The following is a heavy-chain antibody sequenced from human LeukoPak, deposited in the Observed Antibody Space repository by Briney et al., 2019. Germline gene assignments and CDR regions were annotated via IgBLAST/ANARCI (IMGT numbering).Heavy chain of an antibody. V-gene: IGHV1-69*05. CDR3: ARHITIFGVVQYYFDY. CDR1: GGTFSSYA. D-gene: IGHD3-3*01. Sequence: ASVKVSCKASGGTFSSYAISWVRQAPGQGLEWMGGIIPIFGTANYAQKFQGRVTMTTDTSTSTAYMELRSLRSDDTAVYYCARHITIFGVVQYYFDYWGQGTLVTVSS. CDR2: IIPIFGTA. J-gene: IGHJ4*02.